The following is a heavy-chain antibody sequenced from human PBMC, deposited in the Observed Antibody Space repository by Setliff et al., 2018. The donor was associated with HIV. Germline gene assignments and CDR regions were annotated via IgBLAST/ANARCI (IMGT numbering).Heavy chain of an antibody. Sequence: PSETLSLTCTVSGDTDFYWNWIRQPPGKGLEWIGYIHASGKNNYNPSLKSRVTLALDTSEMHFSLHLTSVTAADTAVYYCATLDPSGGNFPAYWGQGTLVTVS. CDR2: IHASGKN. CDR3: ATLDPSGGNFPAY. J-gene: IGHJ4*02. CDR1: GDTDFY. D-gene: IGHD2-21*02. V-gene: IGHV4-4*09.